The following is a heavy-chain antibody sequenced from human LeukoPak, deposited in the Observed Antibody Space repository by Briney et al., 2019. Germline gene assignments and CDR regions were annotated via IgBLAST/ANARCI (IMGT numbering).Heavy chain of an antibody. CDR3: ATPFVLNYYGTYEYFQH. CDR2: ISSSSSTI. D-gene: IGHD3-10*01. J-gene: IGHJ1*01. V-gene: IGHV3-48*04. CDR1: GFTFSSYS. Sequence: GGSLRLSCAASGFTFSSYSMNWVRQAPGKGLEWVSYISSSSSTIYYADSVKGRFTISRDNAKNSLYLQMNSLRAEDTAVYYCATPFVLNYYGTYEYFQHWGQGTLVTVSS.